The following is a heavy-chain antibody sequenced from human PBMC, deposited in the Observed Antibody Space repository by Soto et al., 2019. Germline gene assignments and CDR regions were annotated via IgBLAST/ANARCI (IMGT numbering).Heavy chain of an antibody. J-gene: IGHJ6*02. CDR3: XXXXXXXXXGSMDV. CDR1: GFTFTNYD. Sequence: EVQLVESGGGLVQPGGSLRLSCAASGFTFTNYDTYWVRQARGKGLEWVSAIGTAGDTYYSDSVKGRFTISREDAKSSXXXXXXXXXXXXXXXXXXXXXXXXXXXGSMDVWGQGTTVTVSS. V-gene: IGHV3-13*01. CDR2: IGTAGDT.